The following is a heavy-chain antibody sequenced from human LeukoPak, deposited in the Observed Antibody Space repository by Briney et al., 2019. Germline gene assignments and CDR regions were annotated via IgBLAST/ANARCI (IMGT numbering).Heavy chain of an antibody. CDR1: GFTVNSNY. D-gene: IGHD3-22*01. V-gene: IGHV3-66*01. Sequence: GGSLRLSCAASGFTVNSNYMSWVRQAPGKGVEWVSIIFGGGKTYYADSVKGRFTISGDNSNNALFLQMNSLRADDTGVYYCASRGLYSDTNGYHPYWGQGTLVTVSS. CDR3: ASRGLYSDTNGYHPY. CDR2: IFGGGKT. J-gene: IGHJ1*01.